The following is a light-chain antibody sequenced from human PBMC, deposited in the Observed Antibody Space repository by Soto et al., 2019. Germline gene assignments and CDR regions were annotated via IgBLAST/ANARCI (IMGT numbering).Light chain of an antibody. CDR3: HQYDSSPLT. V-gene: IGKV3-20*01. CDR2: GAS. J-gene: IGKJ4*01. Sequence: EIVLTQSPGTLSLSPGERATLSCRASQSVSSSYLAWYQQKPGQAPRLLIYGASSRATGIPDRFSGSGSGTDFTLTISRLEPEDFAVYYCHQYDSSPLTCGVGAKVESK. CDR1: QSVSSSY.